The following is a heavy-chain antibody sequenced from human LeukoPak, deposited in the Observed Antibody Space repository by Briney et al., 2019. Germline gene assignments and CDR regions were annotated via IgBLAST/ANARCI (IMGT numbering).Heavy chain of an antibody. CDR2: IRYDGSNK. Sequence: PGGSLRLSCAASGFTFSIYGMHWVRQAPGKGLEWVAFIRYDGSNKYYADSVKGRFTISRDNSKNTLYLQMNSLRAEDTAVYYCAKDSSRYCSSTSCPFYFQHWGQGTLVTASS. V-gene: IGHV3-30*02. CDR1: GFTFSIYG. J-gene: IGHJ1*01. D-gene: IGHD2-2*01. CDR3: AKDSSRYCSSTSCPFYFQH.